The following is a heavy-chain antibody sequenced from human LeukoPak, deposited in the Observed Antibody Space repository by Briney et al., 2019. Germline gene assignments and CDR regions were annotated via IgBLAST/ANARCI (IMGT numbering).Heavy chain of an antibody. CDR2: ISAYNGNT. CDR3: ARDGRYYDFWSGSWRDAFDI. CDR1: GYTFTSYG. Sequence: GASVKVSCKASGYTFTSYGISWVRQAPGQGLEWMGWISAYNGNTNYAQKLQGRVTMTTDTSTSTAYMELRSLRSDDTAVYYCARDGRYYDFWSGSWRDAFDIWGQGTMVTVSS. V-gene: IGHV1-18*01. D-gene: IGHD3-3*01. J-gene: IGHJ3*02.